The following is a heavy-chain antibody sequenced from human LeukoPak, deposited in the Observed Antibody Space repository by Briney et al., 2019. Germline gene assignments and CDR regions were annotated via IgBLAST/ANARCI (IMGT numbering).Heavy chain of an antibody. CDR3: ARAPYYYGSGSYYMDI. V-gene: IGHV4-59*12. CDR2: IYYSGST. CDR1: GDSINGYY. Sequence: SETLSLTCTVSGDSINGYYWSWIRQPPGKGLEWIGYIYYSGSTNYNPSLKSRVTISVDTSKNQFSLKLSSVTAADTAVYYCARAPYYYGSGSYYMDIWGQGTMVTVSS. J-gene: IGHJ3*02. D-gene: IGHD3-10*01.